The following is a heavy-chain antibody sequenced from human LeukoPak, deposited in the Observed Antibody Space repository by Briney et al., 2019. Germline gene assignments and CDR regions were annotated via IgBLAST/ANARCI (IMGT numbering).Heavy chain of an antibody. CDR1: GYTFTDYY. J-gene: IGHJ4*02. CDR3: ARGNHVRGPLVGITIFGVVTGY. CDR2: INPNSGGT. Sequence: VSVKVSCRVSGYTFTDYYMHWVQQAPGQGLEWMGWINPNSGGTNYAQKFQGRVTMTRDTSISTAYMELSRLRSDDTAVYYCARGNHVRGPLVGITIFGVVTGYWGQGTLVTVPS. V-gene: IGHV1-2*02. D-gene: IGHD3-3*01.